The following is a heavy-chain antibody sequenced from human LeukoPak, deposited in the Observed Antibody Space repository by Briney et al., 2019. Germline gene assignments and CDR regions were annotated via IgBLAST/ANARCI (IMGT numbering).Heavy chain of an antibody. CDR3: AKDWMSTIINYFDY. V-gene: IGHV3-23*01. CDR2: ISGSGGST. J-gene: IGHJ4*02. Sequence: GGSLRLSSVASGFTFSNYAMSWVRQTPGKGLEWVSSISGSGGSTHYADSVKGRFTISRDNSKNILYLQMNSLRAEDTAVYYCAKDWMSTIINYFDYWGQGTLVTVSS. CDR1: GFTFSNYA. D-gene: IGHD5-12*01.